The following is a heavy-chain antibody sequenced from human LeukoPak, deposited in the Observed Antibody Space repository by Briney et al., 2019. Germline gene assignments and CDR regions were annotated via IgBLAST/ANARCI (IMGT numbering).Heavy chain of an antibody. Sequence: SETLSLTCAVYGGSFSGYYWSWIRQPPGKGQEWIGEINHSGSTNYNPSLKSRVTISVDTSKNQFSLKLSSVTAADTAVYYCARGRRYYYDSSGYGFDYWGQGTLVTVSS. CDR1: GGSFSGYY. V-gene: IGHV4-34*01. CDR2: INHSGST. J-gene: IGHJ4*02. CDR3: ARGRRYYYDSSGYGFDY. D-gene: IGHD3-22*01.